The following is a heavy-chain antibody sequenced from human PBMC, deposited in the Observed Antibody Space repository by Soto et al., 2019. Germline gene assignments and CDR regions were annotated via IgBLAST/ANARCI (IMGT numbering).Heavy chain of an antibody. CDR2: IYPGDSDT. J-gene: IGHJ6*01. D-gene: IGHD3-3*01. CDR3: AVLNYEFWSGSPGGSSSYYYYCMDV. CDR1: GYSFTSYW. V-gene: IGHV5-51*01. Sequence: GESLKISCKGSGYSFTSYWIGWVRQMPGKGLEWMGIIYPGDSDTRYSPSFQGQVTISADKSISTAYLQWSSLKASDTAMYYCAVLNYEFWSGSPGGSSSYYYYCMDVLGQGTTVTVS.